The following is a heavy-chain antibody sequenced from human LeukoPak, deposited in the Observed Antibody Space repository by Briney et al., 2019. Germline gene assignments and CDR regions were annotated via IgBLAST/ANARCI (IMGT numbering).Heavy chain of an antibody. V-gene: IGHV3-23*01. J-gene: IGHJ4*02. CDR1: GFTFKSYA. CDR2: ISGGGGTT. Sequence: GGSLRLSCAASGFTFKSYAMNWVRQAPGKGLEWVSVISGGGGTTYYADSVKDRFAISRDNSKNTLYLQMNSLRAEDTALYYCAKSPTLYPSSGGFDYWGQGTLVTVSS. CDR3: AKSPTLYPSSGGFDY. D-gene: IGHD6-25*01.